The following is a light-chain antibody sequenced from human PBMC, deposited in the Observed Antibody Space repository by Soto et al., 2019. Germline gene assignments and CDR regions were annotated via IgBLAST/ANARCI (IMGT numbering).Light chain of an antibody. Sequence: DIQMTQSPSSLSASVGDRVTITCRASQSISIYLNWYQQKPGKAPKFLIYAASNFPSGVPSRFSGSGSGTDFTLPISSLQPEDFATYYCQQRYSTPSLTFGGGTKVEIK. CDR3: QQRYSTPSLT. J-gene: IGKJ4*01. CDR2: AAS. V-gene: IGKV1-39*01. CDR1: QSISIY.